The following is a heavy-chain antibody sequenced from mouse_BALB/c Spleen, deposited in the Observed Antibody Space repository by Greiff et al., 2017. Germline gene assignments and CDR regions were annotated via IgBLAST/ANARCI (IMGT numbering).Heavy chain of an antibody. CDR1: GFTFSSYA. CDR3: ARWGNYGAY. CDR2: ISSGGSYT. J-gene: IGHJ3*01. D-gene: IGHD2-1*01. Sequence: EVQLVESGGGLVKPGGSLKLSCAASGFTFSSYAMSWVRQSPEKRLEWVAEISSGGSYTYYPDTVTGRFTISRDNAKNTLYLEMSSLRSEDTAMYYCARWGNYGAYWGQGNLVTVSA. V-gene: IGHV5-9-4*01.